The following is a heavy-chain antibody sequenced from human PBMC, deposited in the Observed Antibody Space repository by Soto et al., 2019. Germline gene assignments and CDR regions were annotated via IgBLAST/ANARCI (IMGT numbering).Heavy chain of an antibody. J-gene: IGHJ5*02. CDR1: GGSSSGPN. CDR3: ARGWGFGFDP. CDR2: INHSGST. V-gene: IGHV4-34*01. D-gene: IGHD3-10*01. Sequence: QVQLQQWGAGLLKPSETLSLACAVYGGSSSGPNWSWIRQPPGKGMGWIGEINHSGSTNYNPSLKSRVTISIDMSKNQYSLKVSSVTAADTAVYYCARGWGFGFDPWGQGILVTVSS.